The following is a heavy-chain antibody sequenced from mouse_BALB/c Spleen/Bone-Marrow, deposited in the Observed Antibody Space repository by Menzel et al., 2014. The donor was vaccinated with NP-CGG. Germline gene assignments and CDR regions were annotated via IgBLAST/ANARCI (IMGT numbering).Heavy chain of an antibody. CDR2: ISSSGRT. Sequence: VQLQQSGPGLVKPSQSLSLTCAVTGYSITSGFACNWIRQFPGNNLEWMGYISSSGRTSYHPSLKGRISITRDTSKNQFFLQLNSVTTEDTATYYCARSGNFFDYWGQGTTLTVSS. D-gene: IGHD1-3*01. J-gene: IGHJ2*01. CDR3: ARSGNFFDY. CDR1: GYSITSGFA. V-gene: IGHV3-2*02.